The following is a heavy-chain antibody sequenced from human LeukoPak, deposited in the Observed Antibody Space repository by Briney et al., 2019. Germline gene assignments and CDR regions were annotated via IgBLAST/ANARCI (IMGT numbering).Heavy chain of an antibody. Sequence: GGSLRLSFAASGFTVSSNYMSWVRQAPGKGLEWVSVIYSGGSTYYADSVKGRFTISRDNSKNTLYLQMNSLRAEDTAVYYCARSGSGGYDYWGQGTLVTVSS. V-gene: IGHV3-66*01. CDR1: GFTVSSNY. J-gene: IGHJ4*02. CDR3: ARSGSGGYDY. D-gene: IGHD3-10*01. CDR2: IYSGGST.